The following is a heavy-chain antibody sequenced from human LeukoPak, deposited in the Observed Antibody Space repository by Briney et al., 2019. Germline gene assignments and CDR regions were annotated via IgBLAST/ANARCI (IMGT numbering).Heavy chain of an antibody. CDR1: GGSISSGGYS. D-gene: IGHD1-26*01. V-gene: IGHV4-30-2*01. CDR2: IYHSGST. CDR3: ARVYIADGGSYYIYFDY. Sequence: PSETLSLTCAVSGGSISSGGYSWSWIRQPPGKGLEWIGYIYHSGSTYYNPSLKSRVTISVDRSKNQFSLKLSSVTAADTAVYYCARVYIADGGSYYIYFDYWGQGTLVTVSS. J-gene: IGHJ4*02.